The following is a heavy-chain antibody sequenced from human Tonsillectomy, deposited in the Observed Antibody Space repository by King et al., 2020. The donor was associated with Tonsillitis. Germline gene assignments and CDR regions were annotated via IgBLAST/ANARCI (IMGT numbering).Heavy chain of an antibody. Sequence: VQLVESGGGLVQPGGSLRLSCAASGFTLSSYWMSWVRQAPGKGLEWVANIKQDGSEKYYVDSVKGRFTISRDNAKNSLYLQMNSLRAEDTAVYYCARAKYFDLWGRGTLVTVSS. V-gene: IGHV3-7*01. J-gene: IGHJ2*01. CDR1: GFTLSSYW. CDR2: IKQDGSEK. CDR3: ARAKYFDL.